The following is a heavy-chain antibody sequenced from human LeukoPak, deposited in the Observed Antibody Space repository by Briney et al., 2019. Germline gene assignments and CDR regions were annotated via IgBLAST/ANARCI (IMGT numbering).Heavy chain of an antibody. V-gene: IGHV1-58*01. CDR1: GFTFTSSA. J-gene: IGHJ4*02. CDR2: IVVGSGNT. Sequence: VASVKVSCKASGFTFTSSAVQWMRQARGQRLEWIGWIVVGSGNTNYAQKFQERVTITRDMSTSTAYMELSSLRSEDTAVYYCAADSVGWGFDYWGQGTLVTVSS. D-gene: IGHD7-27*01. CDR3: AADSVGWGFDY.